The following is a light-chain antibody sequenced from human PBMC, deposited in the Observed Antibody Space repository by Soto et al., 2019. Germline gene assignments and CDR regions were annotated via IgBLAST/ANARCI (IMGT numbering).Light chain of an antibody. V-gene: IGLV2-14*01. CDR1: SSDVGGYNY. CDR3: SSYTSSSTLVV. J-gene: IGLJ2*01. CDR2: EVS. Sequence: QSALTQPASVSGSPGQSITISCTGTSSDVGGYNYVSWYQQHPGKAPKLMIYEVSNRPSGVSNRFSDSKSGNTASLTISGLQAVDESDYYCSSYTSSSTLVVFGGGTKLTVL.